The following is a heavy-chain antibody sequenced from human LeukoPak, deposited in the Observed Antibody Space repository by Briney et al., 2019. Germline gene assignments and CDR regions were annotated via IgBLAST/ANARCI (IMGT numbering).Heavy chain of an antibody. Sequence: KSGGSLRLSCAASGFTFSIYSMNWVRQAPGKGLEWVSSISSSSSCIYYADSVKGRFTISRDNAKNSLYLQMNSLRAEDTAVYYCAREERFGDQSRGMDVWGQGTTVTVSS. CDR2: ISSSSSCI. CDR3: AREERFGDQSRGMDV. J-gene: IGHJ6*02. CDR1: GFTFSIYS. V-gene: IGHV3-21*01. D-gene: IGHD3-10*01.